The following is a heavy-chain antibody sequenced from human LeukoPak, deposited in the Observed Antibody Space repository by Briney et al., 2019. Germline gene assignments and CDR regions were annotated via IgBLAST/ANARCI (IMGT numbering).Heavy chain of an antibody. Sequence: GGSLRLSCAASGFTFSSYAMSWVRQAPGKGLEWVSAISGSGGSTYYADSVKGRFTISRENSKNRLYLQMNSLRAEDTAVYYCARAEGYGGELDSWGQGTLVTASS. D-gene: IGHD4-23*01. J-gene: IGHJ4*02. CDR2: ISGSGGST. CDR3: ARAEGYGGELDS. V-gene: IGHV3-23*01. CDR1: GFTFSSYA.